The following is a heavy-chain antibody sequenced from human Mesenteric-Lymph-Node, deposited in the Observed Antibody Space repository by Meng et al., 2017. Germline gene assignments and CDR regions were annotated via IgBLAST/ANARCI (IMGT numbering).Heavy chain of an antibody. D-gene: IGHD6-13*01. J-gene: IGHJ4*02. V-gene: IGHV3-30*18. CDR1: GFSFSTYG. Sequence: QVQLVESGGGVVQSGRSLRLYCATAGFSFSTYGMHWVRQAPGKGLEWVAVISYDGSNKYYAESVKGRFTISRDNSKNTLHLQMNSLRAEDTAVYYCAKVAYASTWYVPHFDYWGQGTLVTVSS. CDR2: ISYDGSNK. CDR3: AKVAYASTWYVPHFDY.